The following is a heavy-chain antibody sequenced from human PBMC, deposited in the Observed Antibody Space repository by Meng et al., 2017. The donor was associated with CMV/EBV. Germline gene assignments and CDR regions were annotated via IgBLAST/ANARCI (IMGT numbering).Heavy chain of an antibody. J-gene: IGHJ4*02. CDR3: ARRWGYSLDY. D-gene: IGHD5-18*01. Sequence: GGSLRLSCTVSGGSVSSGSYYWSWIRQAPGKGLEWVSYISSSGSTIYYADSVKGRFTISRDNAKNSLYLQMNSLRAEDTAVYYCARRWGYSLDYWGQGTLVTVSS. V-gene: IGHV3-11*01. CDR2: ISSSGSTI. CDR1: GGSVSSGSYY.